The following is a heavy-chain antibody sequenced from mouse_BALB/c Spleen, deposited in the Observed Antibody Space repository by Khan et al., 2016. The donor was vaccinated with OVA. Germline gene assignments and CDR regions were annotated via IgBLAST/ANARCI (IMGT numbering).Heavy chain of an antibody. CDR1: GFSLTSFA. V-gene: IGHV2-6-2*01. CDR2: IWSDGRT. Sequence: VQVVESGPDLVAPSQSLSITCSVSGFSLTSFAIHWVRQPPGKGLEWLVVIWSDGRTTYNSSLKSRLSISKDNSKSQVFLKINSLQTDDTAMYXCARHQFPLSMDSWGQGTSVTVSS. CDR3: ARHQFPLSMDS. J-gene: IGHJ4*01.